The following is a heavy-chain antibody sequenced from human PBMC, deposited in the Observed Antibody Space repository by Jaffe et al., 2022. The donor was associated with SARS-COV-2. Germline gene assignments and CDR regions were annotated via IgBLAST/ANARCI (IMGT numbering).Heavy chain of an antibody. J-gene: IGHJ4*02. Sequence: QVQLQESGPGLVKPSETLSLTCTVSGGSISSYYWSWIRQPPGKGLEWIGYIYYSGSTNYNPSLKSRVTISVDTSKNQFSLKLSSVTAADTAVYYCARYGGIGVWGSYHLFDYWGQGTLVTVSS. D-gene: IGHD3-16*02. CDR2: IYYSGST. CDR1: GGSISSYY. V-gene: IGHV4-59*01. CDR3: ARYGGIGVWGSYHLFDY.